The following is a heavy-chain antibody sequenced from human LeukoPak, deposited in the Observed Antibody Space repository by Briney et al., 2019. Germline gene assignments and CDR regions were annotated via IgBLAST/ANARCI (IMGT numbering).Heavy chain of an antibody. CDR2: IDEHGTTI. CDR1: GFTFSRYW. V-gene: IGHV3-74*01. D-gene: IGHD3-10*01. CDR3: ARDVGGAGSH. J-gene: IGHJ4*02. Sequence: GGSLRLSCAASGFTFSRYWMHWVRQAPGEGLVWVSRIDEHGTTIDYADSVRDRFTISRDNAKNTLYLHMNSLRAEDTAMYYCARDVGGAGSHWGQGSLVTVSS.